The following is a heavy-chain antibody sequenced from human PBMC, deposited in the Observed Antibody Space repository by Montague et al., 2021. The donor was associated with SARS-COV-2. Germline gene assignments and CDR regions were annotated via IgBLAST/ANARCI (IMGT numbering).Heavy chain of an antibody. D-gene: IGHD3-22*01. CDR3: ARRPYYCVSSGQFDP. Sequence: SETLSLTCTVSGGSISSSTYYWGWIRQPPGQGLVWIASIYYSGSYYFNLSLKSRVAISMDTSKNQFSLKPSAVTAAATAVYYCARRPYYCVSSGQFDPWGQGVLVTVSS. J-gene: IGHJ5*02. CDR2: IYYSGSY. V-gene: IGHV4-39*07. CDR1: GGSISSSTYY.